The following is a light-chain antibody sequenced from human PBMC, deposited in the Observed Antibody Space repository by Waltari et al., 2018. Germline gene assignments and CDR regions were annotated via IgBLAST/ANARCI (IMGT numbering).Light chain of an antibody. CDR1: SSDVGGYAY. Sequence: QSALTQPRSVSGSPGQSVTISCTGTSSDVGGYAYFSWYQHHPGKAPKLIICDVTKRPSGVPDRFSGSKSGNTASLTISGLQAEDEADYYCCSYAGRYTHVVFGGGTKLTVL. J-gene: IGLJ2*01. V-gene: IGLV2-11*01. CDR3: CSYAGRYTHVV. CDR2: DVT.